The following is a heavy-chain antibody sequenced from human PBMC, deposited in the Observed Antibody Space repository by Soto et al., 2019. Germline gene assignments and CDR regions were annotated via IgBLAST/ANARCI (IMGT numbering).Heavy chain of an antibody. CDR1: GYSISSGYY. CDR3: ARVREWVTTVTTYYFDY. D-gene: IGHD4-17*01. J-gene: IGHJ4*02. Sequence: PSETLSLTCAVSGYSISSGYYWGWIRQPPGKGLEWIGSIYHSGSTYYNPSLKSRVTISVDTSKNQFSLKLSSVTAADTAVYYCARVREWVTTVTTYYFDYWGQGTLVTVSS. V-gene: IGHV4-38-2*01. CDR2: IYHSGST.